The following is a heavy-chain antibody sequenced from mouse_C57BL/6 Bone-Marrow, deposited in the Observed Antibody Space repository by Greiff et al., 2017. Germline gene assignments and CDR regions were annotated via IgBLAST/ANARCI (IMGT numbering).Heavy chain of an antibody. J-gene: IGHJ3*01. Sequence: VQLQQSDAELVKPGASVKISCKVSGYTFTDHTIHWMKQRPEQGLEWIGYIYPRDGSTKYNEKLKGKATLTADKSSSTAYMQLNNLTSEDSAVYFCARGRGLRRGAWFAYWGQGTLVTVSA. V-gene: IGHV1-78*01. CDR1: GYTFTDHT. D-gene: IGHD2-4*01. CDR2: IYPRDGST. CDR3: ARGRGLRRGAWFAY.